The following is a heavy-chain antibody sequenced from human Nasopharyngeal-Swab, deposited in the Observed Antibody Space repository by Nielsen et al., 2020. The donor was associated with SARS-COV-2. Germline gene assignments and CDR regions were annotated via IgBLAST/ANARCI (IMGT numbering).Heavy chain of an antibody. Sequence: GGSLRLSCAASGFILSSHWMTWVRQPPGRGLEWVANIKQDGSEKEYADSVKGRFTISRDNAKNALYLQMNSLRAEDTAVYYCARGIGWFADWGQGTLITVSS. CDR1: GFILSSHW. V-gene: IGHV3-7*03. CDR3: ARGIGWFAD. CDR2: IKQDGSEK. J-gene: IGHJ5*02. D-gene: IGHD3-16*01.